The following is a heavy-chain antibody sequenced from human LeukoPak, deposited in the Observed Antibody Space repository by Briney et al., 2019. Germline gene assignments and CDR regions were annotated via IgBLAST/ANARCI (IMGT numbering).Heavy chain of an antibody. J-gene: IGHJ4*02. Sequence: GGSLRLSCAASGFTVSSNYMSWVRQAPGKGLEWVPVIYSGGSTYYADSVKGRFTISRDNSKNTLYLQMNSLRAEDTAVYYCASTVSSFPFDYWGQGTLVTVSS. V-gene: IGHV3-53*01. CDR3: ASTVSSFPFDY. CDR2: IYSGGST. D-gene: IGHD3-16*02. CDR1: GFTVSSNY.